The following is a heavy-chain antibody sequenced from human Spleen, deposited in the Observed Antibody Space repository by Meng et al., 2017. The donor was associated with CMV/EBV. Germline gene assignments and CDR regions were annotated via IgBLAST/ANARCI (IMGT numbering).Heavy chain of an antibody. CDR1: GGSISSYY. Sequence: SETLSLTCTVSGGSISSYYWSWIRQPPGKGLEWIGYIYYSGSTNYNPSLKSRVTISVDTPKNQFSLKLSSVTAADTAVYYCARDKTYSSSSPLYSFDYWGQGTLVTVSS. D-gene: IGHD6-6*01. CDR3: ARDKTYSSSSPLYSFDY. CDR2: IYYSGST. V-gene: IGHV4-59*01. J-gene: IGHJ4*02.